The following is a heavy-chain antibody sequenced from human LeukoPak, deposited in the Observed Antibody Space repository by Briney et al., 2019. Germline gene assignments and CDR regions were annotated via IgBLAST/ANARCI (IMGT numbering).Heavy chain of an antibody. Sequence: GGSLRLSCAASGFTFSNYSMNWVRQAPGKGLEWVSSINAENYIYYADSMKGRFTMSRDNAKNSLYLQLNSLRAEDTAVYYCAKSTSRYYYYMDVWGKGTTVTVSS. CDR1: GFTFSNYS. CDR2: INAENYI. CDR3: AKSTSRYYYYMDV. D-gene: IGHD2-2*01. V-gene: IGHV3-21*01. J-gene: IGHJ6*03.